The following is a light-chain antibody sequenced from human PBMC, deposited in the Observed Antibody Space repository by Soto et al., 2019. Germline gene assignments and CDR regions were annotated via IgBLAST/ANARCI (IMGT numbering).Light chain of an antibody. CDR3: QLFGSYLEA. CDR1: ETVATN. Sequence: ASETVATNLAWFQQKPGKAPKSLIYAASSLQSGVPSKFSGSGSGTEFTLTISSLQPDDFAAYYCQLFGSYLEAFGQGGKV. CDR2: AAS. V-gene: IGKV1-16*02. J-gene: IGKJ1*01.